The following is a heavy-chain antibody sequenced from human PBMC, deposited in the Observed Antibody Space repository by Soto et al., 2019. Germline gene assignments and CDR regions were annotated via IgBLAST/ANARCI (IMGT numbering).Heavy chain of an antibody. CDR3: ARDWRGYSYGYYYYYGMDV. CDR2: IYYSGST. D-gene: IGHD5-18*01. CDR1: GGSISSGDYY. J-gene: IGHJ6*02. Sequence: SETLSLTCTVSGGSISSGDYYWSWIRQPPGKGLEWIGYIYYSGSTYYNPSLKSRVTISVDTSKNQFSLKLSSVTAADTAVYYCARDWRGYSYGYYYYYGMDVWGQGTTVTVSS. V-gene: IGHV4-30-4*01.